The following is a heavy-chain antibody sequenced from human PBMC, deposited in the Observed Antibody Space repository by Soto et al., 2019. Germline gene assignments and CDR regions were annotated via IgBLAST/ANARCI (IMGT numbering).Heavy chain of an antibody. CDR3: ARVSHLGRGNHF. J-gene: IGHJ4*02. CDR2: TFSRSTWNY. CDR1: RQNFRDRIAA. D-gene: IGHD6-13*01. Sequence: PFQTLSLTCAPSRQNFRDRIAAWTWIRQSPSRGLEWLGRTFSRSTWNYDYAVSVTSRMTINPDTSRNQFSLQLNSVPPEDTAVYYCARVSHLGRGNHFWCQGILV. V-gene: IGHV6-1*01.